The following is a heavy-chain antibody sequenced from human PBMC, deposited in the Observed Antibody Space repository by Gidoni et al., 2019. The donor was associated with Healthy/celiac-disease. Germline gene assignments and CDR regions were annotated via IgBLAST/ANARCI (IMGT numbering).Heavy chain of an antibody. V-gene: IGHV3-33*01. CDR3: ARERWYAFDI. CDR2: IWYDGSNK. Sequence: QVQLVESGGGVVQPGRSLRLSCAASGFTFSSYGMHWVGQAPGKGLEWVAVIWYDGSNKYYADSVKGRFTISRDNSKNTLYLQMNSLRAEDTAVYYCARERWYAFDIWGQGTMVTVSS. CDR1: GFTFSSYG. J-gene: IGHJ3*02. D-gene: IGHD2-8*01.